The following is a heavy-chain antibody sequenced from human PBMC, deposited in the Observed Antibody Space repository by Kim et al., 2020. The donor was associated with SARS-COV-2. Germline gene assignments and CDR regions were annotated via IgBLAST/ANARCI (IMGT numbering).Heavy chain of an antibody. CDR3: AREQWRHFDD. CDR2: I. Sequence: IYDAYAVKGEFTISGDNAQNSLFLKMNSLRAEDTAVYYCAREQWRHFDDWGQGTLVTVSS. D-gene: IGHD6-19*01. V-gene: IGHV3-21*01. J-gene: IGHJ4*02.